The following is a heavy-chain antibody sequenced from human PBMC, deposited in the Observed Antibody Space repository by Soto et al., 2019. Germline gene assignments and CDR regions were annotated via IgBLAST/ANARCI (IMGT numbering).Heavy chain of an antibody. Sequence: EVQLLESGGGLVQPGGSLRLSCAAGGFTFSSYAMSWVRQAPRKRLKWVSAISGSGGSTYYADSVKGRFTISRDNSKNTLYLQMNSLRAEDTAVYYCAKGSSGWYERFDYWGQGTLVTVSS. D-gene: IGHD6-19*01. CDR3: AKGSSGWYERFDY. CDR2: ISGSGGST. V-gene: IGHV3-23*01. CDR1: GFTFSSYA. J-gene: IGHJ4*02.